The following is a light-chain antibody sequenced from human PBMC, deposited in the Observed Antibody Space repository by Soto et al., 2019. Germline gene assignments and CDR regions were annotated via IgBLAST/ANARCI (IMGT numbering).Light chain of an antibody. CDR3: AAWDDSLNGPV. Sequence: QLVLTQPPSVSEAPRQRVTISCSGSSSNIGKNAVNWYQQLPGKAPKLLIYYDDLVPSGVSDRFSGSKSGTSASLAISGLQSEDEADYYCAAWDDSLNGPVFGGGTKVTVL. CDR2: YDD. V-gene: IGLV1-36*01. CDR1: SSNIGKNA. J-gene: IGLJ2*01.